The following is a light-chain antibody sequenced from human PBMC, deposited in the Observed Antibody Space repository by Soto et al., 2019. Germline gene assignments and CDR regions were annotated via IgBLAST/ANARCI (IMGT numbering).Light chain of an antibody. CDR1: SSDVGGYNY. CDR2: DVS. Sequence: QPVLTQPASVSGSPGQSITISCTETSSDVGGYNYVSWYQQHPGKAPKLMIYDVSNRPSGVSNRFSGSKSGNTASLTISGLQAEDEADYYCSSFAGNNNLVFGGGTKLTVL. CDR3: SSFAGNNNLV. V-gene: IGLV2-14*01. J-gene: IGLJ2*01.